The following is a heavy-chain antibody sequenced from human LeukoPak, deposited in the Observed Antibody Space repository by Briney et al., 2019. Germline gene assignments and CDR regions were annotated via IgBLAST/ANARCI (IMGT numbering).Heavy chain of an antibody. D-gene: IGHD1-26*01. CDR3: ARGRSYYVKDAFDI. CDR1: GGSISSGSYY. V-gene: IGHV4-61*02. J-gene: IGHJ3*02. Sequence: PSETLSLTCTVSGGSISSGSYYWSWIRQPAGKGLEYIGRIYTSGSTSYNPSLKSRVTISVDTSKNQLSLKLSSVTAAETAVYYCARGRSYYVKDAFDIWGQGTMVTVSS. CDR2: IYTSGST.